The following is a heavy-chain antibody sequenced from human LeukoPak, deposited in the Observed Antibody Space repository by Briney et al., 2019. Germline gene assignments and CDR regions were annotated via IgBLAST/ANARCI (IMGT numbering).Heavy chain of an antibody. D-gene: IGHD3-10*01. J-gene: IGHJ4*02. V-gene: IGHV3-21*06. CDR3: ARGFGELYGY. CDR1: GFTFGSYT. CDR2: ITGSSDYI. Sequence: GGSLRLSCAASGFTFGSYTMNWVREAQGKGVEWIASITGSSDYIYYPDSVKGRFTISRDNGKNSLYLQMNSLRAEDTAVYYCARGFGELYGYWGRGTLVTVSS.